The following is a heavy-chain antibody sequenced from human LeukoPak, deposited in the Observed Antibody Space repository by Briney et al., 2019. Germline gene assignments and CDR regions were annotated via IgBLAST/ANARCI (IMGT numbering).Heavy chain of an antibody. D-gene: IGHD6-13*01. CDR2: INYSGST. V-gene: IGHV4-59*01. Sequence: SETLSLTCTVSGGSISSYYWSWIRQPPGKGLEWIGYINYSGSTNYNPSLKSRVTISVDTSKNQFSLKLSSVTAADTAVYYCARVGISSSWYGDWFDPWGQGTLVTVSS. CDR3: ARVGISSSWYGDWFDP. CDR1: GGSISSYY. J-gene: IGHJ5*02.